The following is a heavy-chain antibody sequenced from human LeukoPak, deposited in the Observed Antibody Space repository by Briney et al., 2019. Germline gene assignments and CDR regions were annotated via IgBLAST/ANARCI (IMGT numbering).Heavy chain of an antibody. D-gene: IGHD5-24*01. Sequence: PSETLSLTCTVSGGSISSSSYYWGWIRQPPGKGLEWIGSIYYSGSTYYNPSLKSRVTISVDTSKNQFSLKLSSVTAADTAVYYCARDFRDGYNSWFDPWGQGTLVTVSS. J-gene: IGHJ5*02. CDR3: ARDFRDGYNSWFDP. CDR2: IYYSGST. CDR1: GGSISSSSYY. V-gene: IGHV4-39*07.